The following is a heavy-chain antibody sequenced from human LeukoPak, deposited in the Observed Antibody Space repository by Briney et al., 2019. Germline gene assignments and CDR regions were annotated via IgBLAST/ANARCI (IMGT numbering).Heavy chain of an antibody. D-gene: IGHD5-18*01. J-gene: IGHJ4*02. Sequence: PSETLSLTCTVSGGSLSSGDSHWTWIRQHPGKGLEWIGYIYYSGSTYYNPSFKSRVTISVDTSKNQFSLKLSSVTAADTAVYYCAREAAMGTNWGQGTLVTVSS. V-gene: IGHV4-31*03. CDR3: AREAAMGTN. CDR2: IYYSGST. CDR1: GGSLSSGDSH.